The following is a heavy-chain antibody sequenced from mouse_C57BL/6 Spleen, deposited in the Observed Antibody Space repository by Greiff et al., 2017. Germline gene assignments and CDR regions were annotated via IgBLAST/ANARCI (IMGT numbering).Heavy chain of an antibody. D-gene: IGHD2-4*01. J-gene: IGHJ2*01. CDR1: GFTFSSYG. CDR2: ISSGGSYT. Sequence: VQLQQSGGDLVKPGGSLKLSCAASGFTFSSYGMSWVRQTPDKRLEWVATISSGGSYTYYPDSVKGRFTISRDNAKNTLYLQMSSLKSEDTAMYYCARRYDYDVPFDYWGQGTTLTVSS. CDR3: ARRYDYDVPFDY. V-gene: IGHV5-6*01.